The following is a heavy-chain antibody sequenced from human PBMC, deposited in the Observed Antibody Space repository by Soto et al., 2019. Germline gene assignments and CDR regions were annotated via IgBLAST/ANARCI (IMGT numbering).Heavy chain of an antibody. V-gene: IGHV2-5*02. CDR2: IYWDDDK. J-gene: IGHJ3*02. CDR3: ARSPVDFWSGNTPDDAFDI. D-gene: IGHD3-3*01. Sequence: QITLKESGPTLVKPTQTLTLTCTFSGFSLSTSGVGVGWIRQPPGKALEWLALIYWDDDKRYSPSLKSRLTITKDTSKNQVVLTMTNMDPVDTATYYCARSPVDFWSGNTPDDAFDIWGQGTMVTVSS. CDR1: GFSLSTSGVG.